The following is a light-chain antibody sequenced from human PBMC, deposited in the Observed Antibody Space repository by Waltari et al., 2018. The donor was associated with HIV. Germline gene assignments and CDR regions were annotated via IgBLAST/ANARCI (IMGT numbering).Light chain of an antibody. V-gene: IGLV1-44*01. CDR2: CNN. J-gene: IGLJ2*01. CDR3: SAWDDSLSVHVV. Sequence: QSVLTQPPSASGTPGQRVTISCSGSSSNIGSTTVNWYQQLPGPAPKLLIYCNNQRPAGVPDRFSGSKTGTSAALAISGLQSEDEADYYCSAWDDSLSVHVVFGGGTRLTVL. CDR1: SSNIGSTT.